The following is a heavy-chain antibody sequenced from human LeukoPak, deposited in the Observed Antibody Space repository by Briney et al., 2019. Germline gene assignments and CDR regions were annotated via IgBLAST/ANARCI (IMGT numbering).Heavy chain of an antibody. CDR3: AKSSAWYPYFDY. V-gene: IGHV3-23*01. D-gene: IGHD6-19*01. Sequence: GGSLRLSCAASGFTFSTYAMNWVRQAPGKGLEWVSTITASGGSTYYADSVKGRFTISRDNSKNTLYLQMSSLRAEDTAVYYCAKSSAWYPYFDYWGQGTLVTVSS. CDR2: ITASGGST. J-gene: IGHJ4*02. CDR1: GFTFSTYA.